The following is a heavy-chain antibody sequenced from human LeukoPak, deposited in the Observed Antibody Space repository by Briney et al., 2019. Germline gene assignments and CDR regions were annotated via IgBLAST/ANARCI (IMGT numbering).Heavy chain of an antibody. D-gene: IGHD3-22*01. J-gene: IGHJ4*02. CDR3: AKGSYYDSSGSFYFDY. Sequence: GGSLRLSCAASGFTFSSYAMSWVRQAPGKGLEWVSGISGSGDNTYYADSVKGRFTISRDNSKNTLFVQVNSLGTEDTAAYYCAKGSYYDSSGSFYFDYWGQGTLVTVSS. CDR1: GFTFSSYA. V-gene: IGHV3-23*01. CDR2: ISGSGDNT.